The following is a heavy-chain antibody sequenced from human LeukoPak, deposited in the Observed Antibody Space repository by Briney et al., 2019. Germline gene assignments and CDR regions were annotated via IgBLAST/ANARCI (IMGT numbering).Heavy chain of an antibody. CDR1: GGSFTSYY. D-gene: IGHD5-18*01. V-gene: IGHV4-4*07. J-gene: IGHJ4*02. CDR2: IYTSGST. CDR3: ARGVRGYSYAFDY. Sequence: SETLSLTCTVSGGSFTSYYWSWIRQPAGKGREWVGRIYTSGSTNYNDSLKSRVTISVDKSKNQFSLKLSSVTAADTAVYYCARGVRGYSYAFDYWGQGTLFTVSS.